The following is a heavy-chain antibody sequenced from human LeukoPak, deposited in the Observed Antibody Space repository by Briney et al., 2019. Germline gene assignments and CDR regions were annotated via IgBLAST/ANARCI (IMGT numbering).Heavy chain of an antibody. CDR3: ASGVAVAGMSFDYYMDV. CDR1: GFTFSSYW. Sequence: PGGSLRLSCAASGFTFSSYWMSCVRQAPGKGLEWVANIKQDGSEKFYVDSVKGRFTISRDNAKNSLYLQMNSLRAEDTAVYYCASGVAVAGMSFDYYMDVWGKGTTVTVSS. CDR2: IKQDGSEK. D-gene: IGHD6-19*01. V-gene: IGHV3-7*01. J-gene: IGHJ6*03.